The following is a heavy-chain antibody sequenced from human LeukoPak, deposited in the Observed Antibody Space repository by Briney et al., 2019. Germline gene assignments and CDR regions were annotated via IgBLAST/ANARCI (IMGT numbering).Heavy chain of an antibody. D-gene: IGHD4-17*01. Sequence: PSETLSLTCAVYGGSFSGYYWSWIRQPPGKGLERIGEINHSGSTNYNPSLKSRVTISVDTSKNQFSLKLSSVTAADTAVYYCAVIEGIYGDYGFDIWGQGTMVTVSS. V-gene: IGHV4-34*01. CDR2: INHSGST. CDR3: AVIEGIYGDYGFDI. CDR1: GGSFSGYY. J-gene: IGHJ3*02.